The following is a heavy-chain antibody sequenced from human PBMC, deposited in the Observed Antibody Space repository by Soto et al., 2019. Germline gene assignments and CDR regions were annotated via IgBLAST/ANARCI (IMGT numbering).Heavy chain of an antibody. V-gene: IGHV1-18*01. CDR2: ISAYNGNT. J-gene: IGHJ6*02. Sequence: QVQLVQSGAEVKKPGASVKVSCKASGYTFTSYGISWVRQAPGQGLEWIGWISAYNGNTNYAQKLQGRVTMTTDTSTSTAYMELRSLRSDDTAVYYCARVWYCSSTSCYDYYYGMDVWGQGNTVTVSS. D-gene: IGHD2-2*01. CDR3: ARVWYCSSTSCYDYYYGMDV. CDR1: GYTFTSYG.